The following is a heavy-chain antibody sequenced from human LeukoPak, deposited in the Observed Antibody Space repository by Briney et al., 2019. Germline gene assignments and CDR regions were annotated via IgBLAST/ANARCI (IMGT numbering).Heavy chain of an antibody. Sequence: PGGSLGLSCAASGFTSSDYYMSWVRQAPGKGLEWGSYISGSTRYTNYADSVKGRFTISRDNAKNSLYLQMNRLRAEDTAVYFCAVGYCAGDRCYNGGSGWFDSWGRGTVVTVSS. CDR3: AVGYCAGDRCYNGGSGWFDS. CDR1: GFTSSDYY. D-gene: IGHD2-15*01. V-gene: IGHV3-11*06. J-gene: IGHJ5*01. CDR2: ISGSTRYT.